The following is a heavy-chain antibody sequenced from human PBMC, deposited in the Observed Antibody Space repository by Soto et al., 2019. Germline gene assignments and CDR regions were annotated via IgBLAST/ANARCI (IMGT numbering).Heavy chain of an antibody. CDR2: ISRSGRGSA. Sequence: EVQLLESGGALVQPGGSLRLSCAASGFTFNSYVMTWVRQAPGEGLEWVSSISRSGRGSAYYADSVKGRFTISRDNSENTLFLQMNNLRDEDTALYYCARGRYLDSSDYWVANLPFAHWGLGTLVTVSS. CDR3: ARGRYLDSSDYWVANLPFAH. D-gene: IGHD3-22*01. V-gene: IGHV3-23*01. J-gene: IGHJ4*02. CDR1: GFTFNSYV.